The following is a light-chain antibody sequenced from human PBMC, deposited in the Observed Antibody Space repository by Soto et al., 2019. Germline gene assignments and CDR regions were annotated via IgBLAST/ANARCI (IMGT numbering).Light chain of an antibody. CDR3: QQSYSSPPT. J-gene: IGKJ1*01. CDR1: QSISSH. CDR2: AAS. Sequence: IQMTQSPSSLSASVEDRVIITCRASQSISSHLNWYQQKPGKAPKLLIFAASSLQSGVPSRFSGSRSGPDFTLTISSLQPEDFATYFCQQSYSSPPTFGQGTKVDIK. V-gene: IGKV1-39*01.